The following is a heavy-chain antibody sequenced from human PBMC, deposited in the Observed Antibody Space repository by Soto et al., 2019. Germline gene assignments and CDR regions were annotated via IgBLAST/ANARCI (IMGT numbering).Heavy chain of an antibody. CDR1: GFTFSSYA. D-gene: IGHD1-26*01. J-gene: IGHJ4*02. V-gene: IGHV3-23*01. Sequence: GGSLRLSCAASGFTFSSYAMSWVRQAPGKGLEWVSAISGSGGSTYYADSVKGRFTISRDNSKNTLYLQMNSLRAEDTAVYYCAKAWRIKDIVGAQLDYWGQGTLVTVSS. CDR3: AKAWRIKDIVGAQLDY. CDR2: ISGSGGST.